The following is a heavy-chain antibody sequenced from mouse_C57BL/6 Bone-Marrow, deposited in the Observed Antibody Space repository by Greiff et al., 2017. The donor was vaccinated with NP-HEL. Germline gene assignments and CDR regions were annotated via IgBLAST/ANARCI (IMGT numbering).Heavy chain of an antibody. V-gene: IGHV5-4*01. CDR3: ARDGPVWYFDV. CDR2: ISDGGSYT. Sequence: EVQGVESGGGLVKPGGSLKLSCAASGFTFSSYAMSWVRQTPEKRLEWVATISDGGSYTYYPDNVKGRFTISRDNAKNNLYLQMSHLKSEDTAMYYCARDGPVWYFDVWGTGTTVTVSS. CDR1: GFTFSSYA. J-gene: IGHJ1*03.